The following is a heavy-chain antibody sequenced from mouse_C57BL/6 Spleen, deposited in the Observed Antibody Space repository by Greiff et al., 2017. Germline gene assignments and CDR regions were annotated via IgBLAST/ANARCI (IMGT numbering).Heavy chain of an antibody. CDR1: GYTFTSYW. CDR3: ARWRSTMSRYFDY. J-gene: IGHJ2*01. V-gene: IGHV1-50*01. CDR2: IDPSDSYT. D-gene: IGHD2-4*01. Sequence: QVQLQQPGAELVKPGASVKLSCKASGYTFTSYWMQWVKQRPGQGLEWIGEIDPSDSYTNYNQKFKGKATLTVDTSSSTAYMQLSSLTSEDSAVYYCARWRSTMSRYFDYWGQGTTRTVSS.